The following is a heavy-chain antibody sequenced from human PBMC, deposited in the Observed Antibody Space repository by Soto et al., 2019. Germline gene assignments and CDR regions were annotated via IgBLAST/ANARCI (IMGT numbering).Heavy chain of an antibody. D-gene: IGHD6-19*01. CDR1: GFVFSTYS. CDR3: ANQKIRFSVAGTLYGLGV. J-gene: IGHJ6*01. Sequence: EGQLEESGGNLVRPGGSLRLSCEASGFVFSTYSMNWVRQAPGKGVERISYISSTHGTIYYADSVKGRFTIFRDNAKNSLFLQMKGLRDDDTAVYYCANQKIRFSVAGTLYGLGVWGQGTTVTVSS. V-gene: IGHV3-48*02. CDR2: ISSTHGTI.